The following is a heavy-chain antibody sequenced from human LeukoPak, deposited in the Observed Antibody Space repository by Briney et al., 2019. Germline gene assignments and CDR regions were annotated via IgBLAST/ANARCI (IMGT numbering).Heavy chain of an antibody. Sequence: SQTLSLTCAVSGGSISSGGYSWSWIRQPPGKGLEWIGYIYHSGSTYYNPSLKSRVTISVDRSKNQFSLKLSSVTAADMAVYYCARAVTGELGTFFDYWGQGTLVTVSS. CDR1: GGSISSGGYS. CDR3: ARAVTGELGTFFDY. V-gene: IGHV4-30-2*01. CDR2: IYHSGST. D-gene: IGHD7-27*01. J-gene: IGHJ4*02.